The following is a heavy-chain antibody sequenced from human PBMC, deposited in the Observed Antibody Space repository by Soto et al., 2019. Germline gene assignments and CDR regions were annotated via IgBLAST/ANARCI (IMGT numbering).Heavy chain of an antibody. J-gene: IGHJ5*02. V-gene: IGHV4-31*03. CDR1: GGSISSGGYY. CDR2: IYYSGST. Sequence: SETLSLTCTVSGGSISSGGYYWSWIRQHPGKGLEWIGYIYYSGSTYYNPSLKSRVTISVDTSKNQFSLKLSSVTAADTAVYYCARGRAYYDSSGYSRYNWFDPWGQGTLVTVSS. CDR3: ARGRAYYDSSGYSRYNWFDP. D-gene: IGHD3-22*01.